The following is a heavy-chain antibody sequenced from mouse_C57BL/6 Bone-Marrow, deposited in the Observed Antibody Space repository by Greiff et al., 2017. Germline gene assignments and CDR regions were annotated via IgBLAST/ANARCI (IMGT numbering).Heavy chain of an antibody. CDR1: GYTFTSYG. D-gene: IGHD1-1*02. J-gene: IGHJ2*01. CDR3: ARYGSCGGFAY. CDR2: IDPRSGNT. Sequence: VQLQESGAELARPGASVKLSCKASGYTFTSYGISWVKQRTGQGLEWIGEIDPRSGNTYYNEKFKGKATLTADKSTSTAYMELRSLTSEDSAVYFCARYGSCGGFAYWGQGTTLTVSS. V-gene: IGHV1-81*01.